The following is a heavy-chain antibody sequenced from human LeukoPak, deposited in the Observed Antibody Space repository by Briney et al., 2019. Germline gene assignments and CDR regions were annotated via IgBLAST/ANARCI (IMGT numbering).Heavy chain of an antibody. J-gene: IGHJ3*02. CDR3: ARGTARIAVADRPDAFDI. D-gene: IGHD6-19*01. CDR2: IYYIGST. V-gene: IGHV4-59*01. Sequence: AETLSLTCTVSGGSISSYYWSWIRQPPGKGLEWMGYIYYIGSTNYNPSLKSRVTISVDTSKNQFSVKMSSVNAAATGVYYCARGTARIAVADRPDAFDIWGEGTMVTVSS. CDR1: GGSISSYY.